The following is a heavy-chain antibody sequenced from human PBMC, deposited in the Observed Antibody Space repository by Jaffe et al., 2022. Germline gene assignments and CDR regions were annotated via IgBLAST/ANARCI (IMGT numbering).Heavy chain of an antibody. Sequence: QVQLQQWGAGLLKPSETLSLTCAVYGGSFSGYYWSWIRQPPGKGLEWIGEINHSGSTNYNPSLKSRVTISVDTSKNQFSLKLSSVTAADTAVYYCARGRVVVPAAMCYYFDYWGQGTLVTVSS. CDR1: GGSFSGYY. D-gene: IGHD2-2*01. CDR3: ARGRVVVPAAMCYYFDY. CDR2: INHSGST. V-gene: IGHV4-34*01. J-gene: IGHJ4*02.